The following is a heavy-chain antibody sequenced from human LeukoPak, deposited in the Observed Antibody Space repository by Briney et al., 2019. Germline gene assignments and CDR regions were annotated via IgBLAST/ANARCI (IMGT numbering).Heavy chain of an antibody. CDR1: GGSISSDNYY. V-gene: IGHV4-61*02. D-gene: IGHD6-13*01. CDR2: IYASGSA. CDR3: ARDVGSSWFSIWFDP. J-gene: IGHJ5*02. Sequence: SETLSLTCTVSGGSISSDNYYWTWIRQPAGKGLEWIGRIYASGSANYNPSLKSRVTISVDTSKNQFSLKLNSVTAADTAMYYCARDVGSSWFSIWFDPWGQGTLVTVSS.